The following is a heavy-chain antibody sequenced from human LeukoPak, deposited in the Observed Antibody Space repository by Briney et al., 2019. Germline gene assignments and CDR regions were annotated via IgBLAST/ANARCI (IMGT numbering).Heavy chain of an antibody. D-gene: IGHD3-16*01. Sequence: PGGPLRLSCAASGFAFNNYWLHWVRQAPGKGLEWVARINTHGSSTNYADSVKGRFTISRDNAKNTLYLQMTSLSAEDTAVYYALAGYYYYYMDGWGKGTTVTVSS. V-gene: IGHV3-74*01. J-gene: IGHJ6*03. CDR3: LAGYYYYYMDG. CDR1: GFAFNNYW. CDR2: INTHGSST.